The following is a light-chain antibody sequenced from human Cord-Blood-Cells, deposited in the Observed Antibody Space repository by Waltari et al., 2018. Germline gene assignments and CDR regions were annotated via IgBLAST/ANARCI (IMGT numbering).Light chain of an antibody. Sequence: DIVMTQSPYSLAVSLAESATITCKSTQSVLYSSNNKNYLAWYQQKPGQPPKLLIYWASTRESGVPDRFSGSGSGTDFTLTISSLQAEDVAVYYCQQYYSTSLTFGGGTKVEIK. J-gene: IGKJ4*01. CDR2: WAS. V-gene: IGKV4-1*01. CDR3: QQYYSTSLT. CDR1: QSVLYSSNNKNY.